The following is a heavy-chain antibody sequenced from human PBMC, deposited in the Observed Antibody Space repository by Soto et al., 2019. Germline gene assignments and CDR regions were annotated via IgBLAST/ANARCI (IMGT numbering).Heavy chain of an antibody. J-gene: IGHJ6*02. Sequence: GGSLRLSCAASGFAFSSYGMHCVRQAPGKGLEWVAVISHDGKDKNYADSVKGRFTISRDNSKNALFLQMSSLRGDDTAMYYCAKVRFSSSSWYYSGMDVWGQGTTVTVSS. CDR3: AKVRFSSSSWYYSGMDV. CDR2: ISHDGKDK. V-gene: IGHV3-30*18. D-gene: IGHD6-6*01. CDR1: GFAFSSYG.